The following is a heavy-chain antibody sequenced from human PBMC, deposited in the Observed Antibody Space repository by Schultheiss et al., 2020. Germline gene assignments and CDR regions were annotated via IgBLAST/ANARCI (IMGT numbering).Heavy chain of an antibody. Sequence: GGSLRLSCAASGFTFSSYAMNWVRQAPGKGLEWVSAISGSGGSTYYADSVKGRFTISRDNSKNTLYLQMNSLRAEDTAVYYCARPYDILSHGAFDIWGQGTMVTVSS. CDR1: GFTFSSYA. CDR2: ISGSGGST. J-gene: IGHJ3*02. V-gene: IGHV3-23*01. CDR3: ARPYDILSHGAFDI. D-gene: IGHD3-9*01.